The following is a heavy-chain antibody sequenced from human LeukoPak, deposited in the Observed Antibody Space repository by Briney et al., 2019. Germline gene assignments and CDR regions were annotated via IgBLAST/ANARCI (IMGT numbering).Heavy chain of an antibody. CDR2: IIPIFGTA. D-gene: IGHD1-26*01. J-gene: IGHJ3*02. V-gene: IGHV1-69*05. CDR3: AREWELLEVVGAFDI. CDR1: GGTFSSYA. Sequence: SVKVSCKASGGTFSSYAISWVRQAPGQGLEWMGGIIPIFGTANYAQKFRGRVTITTDESTSTAYMELSSLRSEDTAVYYCAREWELLEVVGAFDIWGQGTMVTVSS.